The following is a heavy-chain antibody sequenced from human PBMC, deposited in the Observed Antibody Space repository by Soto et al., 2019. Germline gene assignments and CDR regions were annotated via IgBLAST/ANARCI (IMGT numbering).Heavy chain of an antibody. CDR2: IYPGDSDT. CDR1: GFTFTSSA. V-gene: IGHV5-51*01. J-gene: IGHJ4*02. D-gene: IGHD6-13*01. Sequence: KVSCKASGFTFTSSAVQWVRQARGQRLEWMGIIYPGDSDTRYSPSFQGQVTISADKSISTAYLQWSSLKASDTAMYYCARSSSWDFYYFDYWGQGTLVTVSS. CDR3: ARSSSWDFYYFDY.